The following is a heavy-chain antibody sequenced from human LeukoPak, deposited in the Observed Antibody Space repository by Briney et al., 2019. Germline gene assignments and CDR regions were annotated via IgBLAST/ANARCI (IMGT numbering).Heavy chain of an antibody. CDR3: AKGSIVGATSYYYLDV. D-gene: IGHD1-26*01. V-gene: IGHV3-23*01. CDR2: ISGSGDTT. J-gene: IGHJ6*03. CDR1: GFTFSSYT. Sequence: GGSLRLSCAASGFTFSSYTMTWVRQAPGEGLEWVSGISGSGDTTYYADSVKGRFTISRDNSKNTLYLQMNSLRAEDTAVYFCAKGSIVGATSYYYLDVWGTGTTVTVSS.